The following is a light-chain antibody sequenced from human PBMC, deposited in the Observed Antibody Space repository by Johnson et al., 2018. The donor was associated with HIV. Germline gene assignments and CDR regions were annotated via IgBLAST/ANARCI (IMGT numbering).Light chain of an antibody. CDR2: ENN. CDR1: NSNIGNNY. V-gene: IGLV1-51*02. J-gene: IGLJ1*01. CDR3: GTWDSSLSCYV. Sequence: HSVLTQPPSVSAAPGQKVTISCSGSNSNIGNNYVSWYQQVPGTAPKLLIFENNKRPSGIPDRFSGTKFGTSTTLGITGLQTGDEADYYCGTWDSSLSCYVFGAGTKITVL.